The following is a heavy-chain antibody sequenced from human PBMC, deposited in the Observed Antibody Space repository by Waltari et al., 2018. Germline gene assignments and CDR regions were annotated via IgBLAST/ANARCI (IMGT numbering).Heavy chain of an antibody. J-gene: IGHJ4*02. CDR2: ISSSSSYI. Sequence: EVQLVESGGGLVKPGGSLRLSCAASGFTLGSYSMNWVRQAPGKGLEWVSSISSSSSYIYYADSVKGRFTISRDNAKNSLYLQMNSLRAEDTAVYYCARSPQTAYFDYWGQGTLVTVSS. CDR1: GFTLGSYS. V-gene: IGHV3-21*01. CDR3: ARSPQTAYFDY.